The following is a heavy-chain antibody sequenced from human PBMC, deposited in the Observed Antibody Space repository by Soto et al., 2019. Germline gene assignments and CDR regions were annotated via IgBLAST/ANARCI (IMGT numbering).Heavy chain of an antibody. Sequence: ASVKVSCKASGYTFTNYGISWVRQAPGQGLEWIGWINTYNGNINYAQKFQGRVTMTTDTYTRTVHMELRSLGTNDTAMYYCARDEFTTYFAHWGQGTLVTVSS. D-gene: IGHD2-2*01. CDR3: ARDEFTTYFAH. CDR1: GYTFTNYG. CDR2: INTYNGNI. J-gene: IGHJ4*02. V-gene: IGHV1-18*01.